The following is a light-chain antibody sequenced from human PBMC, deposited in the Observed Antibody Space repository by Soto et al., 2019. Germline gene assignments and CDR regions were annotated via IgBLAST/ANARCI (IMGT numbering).Light chain of an antibody. V-gene: IGLV1-40*01. CDR1: SSNIGAGYD. Sequence: QSVLTQPPSVSGAPGQRVTISCTGSSSNIGAGYDVHWYQQLPGTAPKLLMYGNSNRPSGVPDRFSGSKSGTSASLAITGLQAEDEADYYCQSYDTSLSGSVVFGGGTKVTVL. CDR2: GNS. J-gene: IGLJ2*01. CDR3: QSYDTSLSGSVV.